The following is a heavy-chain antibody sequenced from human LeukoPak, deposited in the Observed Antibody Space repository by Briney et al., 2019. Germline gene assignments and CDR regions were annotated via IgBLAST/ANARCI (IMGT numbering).Heavy chain of an antibody. J-gene: IGHJ4*02. D-gene: IGHD3-10*01. CDR3: AKIGLLPLRHNPFYGSGSNYFDY. V-gene: IGHV3-23*01. CDR2: ICGSGGST. Sequence: PGGSLRLSCAASGFTFSSYAMSCVRQAPGKGLEWVSAICGSGGSTYYADSVKGRFTISRDNSKNTLYLQMNSLRAEDTAVYYCAKIGLLPLRHNPFYGSGSNYFDYWGQGTLVTVSS. CDR1: GFTFSSYA.